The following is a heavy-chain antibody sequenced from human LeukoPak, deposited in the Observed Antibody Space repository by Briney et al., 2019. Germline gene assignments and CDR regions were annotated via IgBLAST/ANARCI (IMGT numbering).Heavy chain of an antibody. CDR1: GFTFSSYA. V-gene: IGHV3-30-3*01. Sequence: GGSLRLSCAASGFTFSSYAMNWVRQAPSKGLEWVAVISYDGSNKYYADSVKGRFTISRDDSKNTLYLQVNSLRAEDTAVYYCAREMRSDYEPYFDYWGQGTLVTVSS. J-gene: IGHJ4*02. CDR2: ISYDGSNK. CDR3: AREMRSDYEPYFDY. D-gene: IGHD4-17*01.